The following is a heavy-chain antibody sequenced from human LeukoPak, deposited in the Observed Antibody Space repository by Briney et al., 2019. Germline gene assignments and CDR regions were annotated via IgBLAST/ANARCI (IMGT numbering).Heavy chain of an antibody. CDR1: GGSISSSNYY. J-gene: IGHJ6*03. CDR2: IYYSGTT. V-gene: IGHV4-39*01. D-gene: IGHD3-10*01. CDR3: ARQVSDYYYYYMDV. Sequence: SETLSLTCTVSGGSISSSNYYWGWIRQPPGKGLEWIGTIYYSGTTYYNPSLESRVTISEDTSKNQFSLTLRSVTAADTAVYYCARQVSDYYYYYMDVWGKGTTVTVSS.